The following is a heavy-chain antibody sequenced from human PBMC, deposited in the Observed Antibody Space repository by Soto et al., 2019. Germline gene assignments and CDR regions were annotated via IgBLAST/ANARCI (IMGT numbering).Heavy chain of an antibody. CDR2: IYYSGRT. D-gene: IGHD6-6*01. J-gene: IGHJ4*02. CDR1: GGSINDFY. Sequence: SETLSLTCTVSGGSINDFYWSWIRQPPGKGLEWVGYIYYSGRTDYNHSLKGRVTISVDTSKNQVSLKLRSVTAADTAVYYCSPVGRAAARPFHYWGQGTLVTVSS. V-gene: IGHV4-59*01. CDR3: SPVGRAAARPFHY.